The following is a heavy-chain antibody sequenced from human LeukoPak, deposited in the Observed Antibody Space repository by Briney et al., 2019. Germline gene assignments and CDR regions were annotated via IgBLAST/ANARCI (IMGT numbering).Heavy chain of an antibody. CDR2: IHPGRGDT. CDR3: ARYSGYDEPFEY. J-gene: IGHJ4*02. V-gene: IGHV1-2*02. Sequence: ASVKVSCKALGYTFTDHYFHWLRQAPGQGLEWMGWIHPGRGDTNYAQKFQGRVSLTRDTSVTTAYMELSRLRSDDTAVYYCARYSGYDEPFEYWGQGTLVTVSS. D-gene: IGHD5-12*01. CDR1: GYTFTDHY.